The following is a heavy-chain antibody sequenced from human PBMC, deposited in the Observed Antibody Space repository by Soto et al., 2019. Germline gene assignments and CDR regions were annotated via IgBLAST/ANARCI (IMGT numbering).Heavy chain of an antibody. CDR1: GGTFSSYA. CDR2: IIPIFGTA. J-gene: IGHJ4*02. V-gene: IGHV1-69*13. Sequence: ASVKVSCKASGGTFSSYAISWVRQAPGQGLEWMGGIIPIFGTANYAQKFQGRVTITADESTSTAYMELSSLRSEDTAVYYCARDQHDSSGYYYNGLEYYFDYWGQGTLVTVSS. CDR3: ARDQHDSSGYYYNGLEYYFDY. D-gene: IGHD3-22*01.